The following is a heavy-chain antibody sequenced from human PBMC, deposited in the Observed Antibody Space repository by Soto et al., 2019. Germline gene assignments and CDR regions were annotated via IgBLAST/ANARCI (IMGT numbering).Heavy chain of an antibody. V-gene: IGHV4-31*03. CDR3: ARDLRAPKEDSSGYYSYYYYGMDV. Sequence: SETLSLTCTVSGGSISSGGYYWSWIRQHPGKGLEWIGYIYYSGSTYYNPSLKSRVTISVDTSKNQFSLKLSSVTAADTAVYYCARDLRAPKEDSSGYYSYYYYGMDVWGQGTTVTVSS. CDR1: GGSISSGGYY. D-gene: IGHD3-22*01. CDR2: IYYSGST. J-gene: IGHJ6*02.